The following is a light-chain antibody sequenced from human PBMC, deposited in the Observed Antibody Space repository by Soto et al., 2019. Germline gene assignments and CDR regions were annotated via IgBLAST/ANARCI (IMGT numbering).Light chain of an antibody. CDR3: QQRSNWPALP. CDR2: DAS. CDR1: QSVSSY. Sequence: EIVLTQSPATLSLSPGERATLSCRASQSVSSYLAWYQQKPGQAPRLLIYDASNRATGIPARFSGSGSGTDFTLTISSLEPEDFAVYYCQQRSNWPALPFGGVAKAAI. V-gene: IGKV3-11*01. J-gene: IGKJ4*01.